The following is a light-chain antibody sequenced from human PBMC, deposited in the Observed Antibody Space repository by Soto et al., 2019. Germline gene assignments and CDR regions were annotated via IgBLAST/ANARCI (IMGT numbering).Light chain of an antibody. CDR3: SSYTSTTTSV. Sequence: QSALTQPASVSGSTGQSMTISCTGTSSDVGRYNYVSWYQQHPGKAPKLMIYEVSNRPSGVSDRFSGSKSGNTASLTISGLQAEEEADYYCSSYTSTTTSVFGPGTNATVL. CDR1: SSDVGRYNY. J-gene: IGLJ1*01. CDR2: EVS. V-gene: IGLV2-14*01.